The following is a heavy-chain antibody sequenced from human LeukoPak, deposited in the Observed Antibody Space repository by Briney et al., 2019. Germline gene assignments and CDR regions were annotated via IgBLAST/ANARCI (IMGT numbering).Heavy chain of an antibody. CDR1: GFTFSSYA. V-gene: IGHV3-23*01. J-gene: IGHJ4*02. CDR3: AKDLTKWFGESNLDY. Sequence: PGGSLRLSCAASGFTFSSYAMSWVRQAPGKGLEWVSAISGSGGSTYYADSVKGRFTISRDNSKNTLYLQMNSLRAEDTAVYYCAKDLTKWFGESNLDYWGQGTLVTVSS. D-gene: IGHD3-10*01. CDR2: ISGSGGST.